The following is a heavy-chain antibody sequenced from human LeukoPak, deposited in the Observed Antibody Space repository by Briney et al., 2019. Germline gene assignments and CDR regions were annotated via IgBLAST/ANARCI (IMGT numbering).Heavy chain of an antibody. D-gene: IGHD2-21*02. CDR1: GFTFDDFT. Sequence: PGGSLRLSCAASGFTFDDFTLHWLRQAPGKSLEWVSLITWDGSTTYYTDSVKGRFTISRDNTKNALFLQMNSLTKEDTAFYYCAKGGVVTAVVYYLDYWGQGTLVTVSS. CDR3: AKGGVVTAVVYYLDY. V-gene: IGHV3-43*01. CDR2: ITWDGSTT. J-gene: IGHJ4*02.